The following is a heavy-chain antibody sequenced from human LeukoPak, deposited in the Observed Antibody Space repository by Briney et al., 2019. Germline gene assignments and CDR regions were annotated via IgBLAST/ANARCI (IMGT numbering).Heavy chain of an antibody. V-gene: IGHV1-69*05. CDR2: IIPIFGTA. Sequence: SVKVSCKASGGTFSSYAISWVRQAPGQGLEWMGGIIPIFGTANYAQKFQGRVTITTDESTSTAYMELSSLRSEDTAVYYCAGKGSGLNDYYDSSGYYYFDYWGQGTLVTVPS. CDR3: AGKGSGLNDYYDSSGYYYFDY. CDR1: GGTFSSYA. D-gene: IGHD3-22*01. J-gene: IGHJ4*02.